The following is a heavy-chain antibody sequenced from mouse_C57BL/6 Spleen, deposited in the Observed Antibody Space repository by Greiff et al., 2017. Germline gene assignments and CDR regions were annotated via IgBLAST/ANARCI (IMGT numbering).Heavy chain of an antibody. J-gene: IGHJ2*01. CDR1: GFTFPGYW. D-gene: IGHD6-1*01. V-gene: IGHV1-9*01. CDR2: ILPGSGST. Sequence: VQGVESGAELMKPGGSVKLSCKATGFTFPGYWLAWVQQRPGHGLEWIGAILPGSGSTNYTEKFKGKATFTEDTSSNTAYMQLSSLTTEDSAIYYCARECEDWGQGTTLSVSS. CDR3: ARECED.